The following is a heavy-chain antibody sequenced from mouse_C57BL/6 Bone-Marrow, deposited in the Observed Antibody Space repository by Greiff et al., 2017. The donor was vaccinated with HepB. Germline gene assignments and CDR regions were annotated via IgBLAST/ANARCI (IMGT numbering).Heavy chain of an antibody. V-gene: IGHV5-16*01. Sequence: EVKLMESEGGLVQPGSSMKLSCTASGFTFSDYYMAWVRQVPEKGLEWVANINYDGSSTYYLDSLKSRFIISRDNAKNILYLQMSRLKSEDTATYYCVWGNAMDYWGQGTSVTVSS. CDR1: GFTFSDYY. D-gene: IGHD1-1*02. CDR2: INYDGSST. J-gene: IGHJ4*01. CDR3: VWGNAMDY.